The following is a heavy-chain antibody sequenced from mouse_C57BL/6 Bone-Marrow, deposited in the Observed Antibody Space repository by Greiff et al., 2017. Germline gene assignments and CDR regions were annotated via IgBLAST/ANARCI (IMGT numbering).Heavy chain of an antibody. D-gene: IGHD2-4*01. Sequence: VQLQQSGPELVKPGASVKISCKASGYAFSSSWMNWVKQRPGKGLEWIGRIYPGDGDTNYNGKFKGKATLTADKSSSTAYMQLSSLTSEDSAVYFCARGYDYPDYWGQGTTLTVSS. CDR3: ARGYDYPDY. V-gene: IGHV1-82*01. CDR1: GYAFSSSW. J-gene: IGHJ2*01. CDR2: IYPGDGDT.